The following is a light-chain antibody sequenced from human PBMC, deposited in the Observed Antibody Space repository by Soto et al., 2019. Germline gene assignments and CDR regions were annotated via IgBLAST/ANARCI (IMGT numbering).Light chain of an antibody. CDR3: QQSYGSPQT. J-gene: IGKJ1*01. CDR1: QSISNY. CDR2: AAS. Sequence: DIQMTQSPSSLSASVGDRVTITCRASQSISNYLNWYQQRPGKAPKLLIYAASSLQSGVPSRFSGSGFGTDFTLTISSLQPEDFATYYCQQSYGSPQTFGQGTKVEIK. V-gene: IGKV1-39*01.